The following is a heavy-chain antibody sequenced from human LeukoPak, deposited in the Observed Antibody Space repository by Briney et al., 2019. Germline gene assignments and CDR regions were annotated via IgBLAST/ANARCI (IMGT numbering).Heavy chain of an antibody. V-gene: IGHV4-59*01. J-gene: IGHJ6*03. CDR1: GGSISSYY. CDR3: ARAYGPRYYYYMDV. D-gene: IGHD3-10*01. CDR2: IYYSGST. Sequence: SETLSLTCTVSGGSISSYYWSWIRQPPGKGLEWIGYIYYSGSTNYNPSLKSRVTISVDTSKNQFSLKLSSVTAADTAAYYCARAYGPRYYYYMDVWGKGTTVTVSS.